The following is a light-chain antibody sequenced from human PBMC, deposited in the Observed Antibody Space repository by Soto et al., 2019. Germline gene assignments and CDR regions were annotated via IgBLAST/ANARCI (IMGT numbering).Light chain of an antibody. CDR2: KVS. CDR3: VQGTYWPYT. J-gene: IGKJ2*01. Sequence: DVVMTQSPLSLPVTLGQPASISCRSSQSLLYRDGYTYLNWFQQRPGQSPRRLIYKVSNRDSGVPDRFSGSGSGTDFTLQISRVEAEDVGVYYCVQGTYWPYTFGQGIKLEIK. V-gene: IGKV2-30*01. CDR1: QSLLYRDGYTY.